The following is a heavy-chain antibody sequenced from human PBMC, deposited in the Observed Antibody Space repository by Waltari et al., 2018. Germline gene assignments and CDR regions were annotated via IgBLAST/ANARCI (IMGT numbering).Heavy chain of an antibody. V-gene: IGHV3-7*01. CDR3: ARDQGGSYYFDY. Sequence: EVQLVESGGGLVQPGGSLRLSCAASGFTFSRYWMRWVRQAPGKGLEWVANIKQDGSEKYYVDSVKGRFTISRDNAKNSLYLQMNSLRAEDTAVYYCARDQGGSYYFDYWGQGTLVTVSS. J-gene: IGHJ4*02. CDR1: GFTFSRYW. D-gene: IGHD1-26*01. CDR2: IKQDGSEK.